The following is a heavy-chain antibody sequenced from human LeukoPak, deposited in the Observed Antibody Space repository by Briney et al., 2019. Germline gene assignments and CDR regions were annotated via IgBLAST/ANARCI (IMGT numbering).Heavy chain of an antibody. V-gene: IGHV3-48*04. J-gene: IGHJ6*04. D-gene: IGHD3-10*02. CDR1: GFTFSSYR. Sequence: GGFLRLSCAASGFTFSSYRMNWVRQAPGKGLEWVSSISSSGSTIYYADSVKGRFTISRDNAKNSLYLQMNSLRAEDTAVYYCAELGITMIGGVWGKGTTVTISS. CDR3: AELGITMIGGV. CDR2: ISSSGSTI.